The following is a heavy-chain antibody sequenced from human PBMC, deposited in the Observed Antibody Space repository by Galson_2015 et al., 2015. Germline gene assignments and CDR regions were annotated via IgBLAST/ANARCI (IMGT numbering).Heavy chain of an antibody. CDR3: ARELRYPCDY. D-gene: IGHD1-14*01. J-gene: IGHJ4*02. CDR2: INPTSGST. CDR1: GYSFTDYY. Sequence: SVKVSCKASGYSFTDYYIHWIRQATGQGLEWMGRINPTSGSTIYSQKFLGRVTMTRDTSTGTAYMELTTLRSADTALYYCARELRYPCDYWGQGTLVTVSS. V-gene: IGHV1-2*06.